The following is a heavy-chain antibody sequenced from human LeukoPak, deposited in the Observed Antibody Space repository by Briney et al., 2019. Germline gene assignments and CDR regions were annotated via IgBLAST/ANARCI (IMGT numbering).Heavy chain of an antibody. V-gene: IGHV3-21*01. Sequence: PGGSLRLSCVVSGFIFTSYSMNWVRLAPGKGLEWVSSISSSSYIYYADSLEGRFTISRDNAKNSLYLQMNNLRAEDTAVYYCARAAGITVTRAWFDPWGQGTLVTVSS. CDR3: ARAAGITVTRAWFDP. CDR2: ISSSSYI. CDR1: GFIFTSYS. D-gene: IGHD4-17*01. J-gene: IGHJ5*02.